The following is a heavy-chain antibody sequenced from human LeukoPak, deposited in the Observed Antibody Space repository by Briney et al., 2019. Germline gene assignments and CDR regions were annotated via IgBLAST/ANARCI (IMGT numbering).Heavy chain of an antibody. V-gene: IGHV3-7*03. Sequence: GGSLRLSCAASGFTFSSYWMSWVRQAPGKGLEWVANIKQDGSEKYYVDSVKGQFTISRDNVKNSLYLQMNSLRAEDTAVYYCARTPSMWPDALDIWGQGTMVTVSS. CDR1: GFTFSSYW. CDR3: ARTPSMWPDALDI. J-gene: IGHJ3*02. D-gene: IGHD2/OR15-2a*01. CDR2: IKQDGSEK.